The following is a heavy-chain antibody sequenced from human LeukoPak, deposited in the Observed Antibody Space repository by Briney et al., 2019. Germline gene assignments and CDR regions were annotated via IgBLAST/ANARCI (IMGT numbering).Heavy chain of an antibody. CDR1: GYTFTGYY. Sequence: ASVKVSCKASGYTFTGYYMHWVRQAPGQGLEWMGWINPSSGGTNYAQKFQGRVTMTRDTSISTAYMELSRLRSDDTAVYYCARDPIAVAGTALGFDYWGQGTLVTVSS. V-gene: IGHV1-2*02. D-gene: IGHD6-19*01. CDR2: INPSSGGT. CDR3: ARDPIAVAGTALGFDY. J-gene: IGHJ4*02.